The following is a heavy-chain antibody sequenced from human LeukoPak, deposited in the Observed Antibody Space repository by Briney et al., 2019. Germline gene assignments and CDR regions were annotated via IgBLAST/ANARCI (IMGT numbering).Heavy chain of an antibody. CDR2: ISAYNGNT. J-gene: IGHJ5*02. CDR3: ARVSMVATSHWFDP. Sequence: ASVKVSCKASGYTFTSYDINWVRQATGQGLEWMGWISAYNGNTNYAQKLQGRVTMTTDTSTSTAYMELRSLRSDDTAVYYCARVSMVATSHWFDPWGQGTLVTVSS. CDR1: GYTFTSYD. V-gene: IGHV1-18*01. D-gene: IGHD5-12*01.